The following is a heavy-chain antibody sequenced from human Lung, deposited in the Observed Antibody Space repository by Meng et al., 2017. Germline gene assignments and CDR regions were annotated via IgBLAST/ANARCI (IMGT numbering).Heavy chain of an antibody. CDR3: ARGPTTMAHDFDY. CDR1: GGSFSDYY. Sequence: AQLQRWGAGLLKPSETLSLTRVVSGGSFSDYYWSGIRQPPGEGLEWIGEINHSGSTNYNPSLESRATISVDTSQNNLSLKLSSVTAADSAVYYCARGPTTMAHDFDYWGQGTLVTVSS. J-gene: IGHJ4*02. V-gene: IGHV4-34*01. D-gene: IGHD4-11*01. CDR2: INHSGST.